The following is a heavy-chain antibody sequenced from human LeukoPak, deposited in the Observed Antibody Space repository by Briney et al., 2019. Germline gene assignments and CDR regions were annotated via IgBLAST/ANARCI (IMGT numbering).Heavy chain of an antibody. J-gene: IGHJ6*03. Sequence: SETLSLTCAVYGGSFSGYYWSWIRQPPGKGLEWIGEINDSRSTNYYPSLKSRVTISVDASKNLFSLKLSSVTAADTAVYYCASRRGCSSTSCFEDYYYYYYMDVWGKGTTVTVSS. V-gene: IGHV4-34*01. CDR2: INDSRST. D-gene: IGHD2-2*01. CDR3: ASRRGCSSTSCFEDYYYYYYMDV. CDR1: GGSFSGYY.